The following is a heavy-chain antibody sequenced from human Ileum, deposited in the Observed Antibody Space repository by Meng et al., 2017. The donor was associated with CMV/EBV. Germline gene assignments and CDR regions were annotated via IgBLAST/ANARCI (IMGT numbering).Heavy chain of an antibody. CDR2: FSPVYGRS. CDR3: ARGDVTTGLGWFDP. J-gene: IGHJ5*02. V-gene: IGHV1-69*05. D-gene: IGHD4-17*01. Sequence: SGGPFSTHGACWVRQAPGQGLEWMGGFSPVYGRSFYAQKFQGRVTITRDASTTTAYMELSSLRSEDTAVYYCARGDVTTGLGWFDPWGQGTLVTVSS. CDR1: GGPFSTHG.